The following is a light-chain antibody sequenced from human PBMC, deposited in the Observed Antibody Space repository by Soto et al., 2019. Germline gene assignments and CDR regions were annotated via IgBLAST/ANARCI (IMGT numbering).Light chain of an antibody. CDR2: GNS. CDR3: QSYDSGLSGFYV. J-gene: IGLJ1*01. Sequence: QSVLTQPPSVSGAPGQRVTISCTGSSSKIGAGYDVHWYQQLPGTASKLPIYGNSNRPSGVPDRFSGTKSGTSASLAITGLQAEDEADYYCQSYDSGLSGFYVFGTGTKVTVL. CDR1: SSKIGAGYD. V-gene: IGLV1-40*01.